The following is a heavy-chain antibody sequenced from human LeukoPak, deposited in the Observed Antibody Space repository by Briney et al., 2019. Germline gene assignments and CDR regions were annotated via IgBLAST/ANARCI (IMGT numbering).Heavy chain of an antibody. D-gene: IGHD5-18*01. J-gene: IGHJ4*02. CDR2: INHRGST. CDR1: GGSFSGYY. CDR3: ARGRGGGYSYGH. V-gene: IGHV4-34*01. Sequence: SETLSLTCAVYGGSFSGYYWSWIRQPPGKGLEWIGEINHRGSTNYNPSLKSRVTISVDTSKNQFSLKLSSVTAADTAVYYCARGRGGGYSYGHWGQGTLVTVSS.